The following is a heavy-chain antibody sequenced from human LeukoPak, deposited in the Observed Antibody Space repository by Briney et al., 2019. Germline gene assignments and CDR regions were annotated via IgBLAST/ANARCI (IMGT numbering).Heavy chain of an antibody. CDR1: GFTFTSHS. CDR2: ISGTSTYI. V-gene: IGHV3-21*01. J-gene: IGHJ4*02. CDR3: AREAGMEDY. Sequence: PGGSLRLSCAASGFTFTSHSMNWVRQAQGKGLEWVSSISGTSTYIYYADSVKGRFTISRDNAKNSVYLQINSLRAEDTAVYYCAREAGMEDYWGQGTLVTVSS. D-gene: IGHD6-13*01.